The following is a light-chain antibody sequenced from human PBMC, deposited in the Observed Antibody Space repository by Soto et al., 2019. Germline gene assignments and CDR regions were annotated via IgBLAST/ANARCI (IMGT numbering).Light chain of an antibody. V-gene: IGKV1-33*01. CDR1: QNINNY. Sequence: DIQMTQSPSSLSASVGDRVTITCQASQNINNYLNWYQQTPGRAPKVRIYDASNLEAGVPSRLRGSGSGTDFTFTISRLQAEDIATYYCQQYENLPTFGQGTRLEIK. CDR2: DAS. J-gene: IGKJ5*01. CDR3: QQYENLPT.